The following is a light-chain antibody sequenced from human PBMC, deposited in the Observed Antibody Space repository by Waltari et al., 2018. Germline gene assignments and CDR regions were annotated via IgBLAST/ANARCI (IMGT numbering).Light chain of an antibody. Sequence: YDLTQPSSVSVSPGQTATIPCSGDVLAEQYVRWFQQKPGQAPTLILYKDPERPSGIPERFYGSTSGSTVTLTIRGALPEDEADYHCHAAADNNWFFGGGTKLTVL. V-gene: IGLV3-27*01. CDR1: VLAEQY. J-gene: IGLJ2*01. CDR3: HAAADNNWF. CDR2: KDP.